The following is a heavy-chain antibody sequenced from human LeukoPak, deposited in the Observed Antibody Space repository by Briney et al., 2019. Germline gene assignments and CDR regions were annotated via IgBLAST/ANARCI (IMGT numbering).Heavy chain of an antibody. D-gene: IGHD3-22*01. CDR1: GFTVSSNY. CDR3: ANYCYDSSGYYYP. Sequence: GGSLRLSCAASGFTVSSNYMSWVRQAPGKGLEWVSVIYSGGSTYYADSVKGRFTISRDNSKNTLYLQMNSLRAEDTAVYYCANYCYDSSGYYYPWGQGTLVTVSS. CDR2: IYSGGST. J-gene: IGHJ5*02. V-gene: IGHV3-53*01.